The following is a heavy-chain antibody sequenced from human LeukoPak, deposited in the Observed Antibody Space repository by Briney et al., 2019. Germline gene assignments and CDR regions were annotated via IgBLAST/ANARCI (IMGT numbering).Heavy chain of an antibody. CDR1: GGSISTYY. CDR3: SRDSSDNWGFFDY. D-gene: IGHD7-27*01. J-gene: IGHJ4*02. CDR2: IYHRGSA. V-gene: IGHV4-59*12. Sequence: PSETLSLTCTVSGGSISTYYWTWIRQPPGKGLEWVGYIYHRGSANYNPSLKSRLSISVDTSKNQLSLSLSYMTAADTAVYFCSRDSSDNWGFFDYWGQGTMVTVSS.